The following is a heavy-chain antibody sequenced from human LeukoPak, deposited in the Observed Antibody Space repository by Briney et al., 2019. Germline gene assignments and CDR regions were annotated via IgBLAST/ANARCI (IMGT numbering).Heavy chain of an antibody. J-gene: IGHJ1*01. V-gene: IGHV4-34*01. CDR1: GGSFSGYY. D-gene: IGHD6-19*01. Sequence: SETLSLTCAVYGGSFSGYYWSWIRQPPGKGLEWIGEINHSGSTNYNPSLKSRVAISVDTSKNQFSLKLSSVTAADTAVYYCARGYSVAGLFQHWGQGTLVTVSS. CDR2: INHSGST. CDR3: ARGYSVAGLFQH.